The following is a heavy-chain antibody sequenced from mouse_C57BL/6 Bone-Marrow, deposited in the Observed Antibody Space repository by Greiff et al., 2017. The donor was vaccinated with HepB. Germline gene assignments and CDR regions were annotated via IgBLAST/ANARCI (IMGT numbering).Heavy chain of an antibody. CDR2: INPSTGGT. D-gene: IGHD2-4*01. Sequence: EVQLQQSGPELVKPGASVKISCKASGYSFTGYYINWVKQSPEKSLEWIGEINPSTGGTTYNQKFKAKATLTVDKSSSTAYMQLKSLTSEDSAVYYCAREEKYDYDYWGQGTTLTVSS. J-gene: IGHJ2*01. CDR1: GYSFTGYY. CDR3: AREEKYDYDY. V-gene: IGHV1-42*01.